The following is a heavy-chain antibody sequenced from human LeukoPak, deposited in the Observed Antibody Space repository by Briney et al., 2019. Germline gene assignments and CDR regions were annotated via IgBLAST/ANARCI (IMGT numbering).Heavy chain of an antibody. CDR2: MYYTGST. J-gene: IGHJ6*02. Sequence: SETLSLTCSVSGGSISSDYWSWIRQPPGKGLEWIGHMYYTGSTNYNPSLKSRVTISLATSKTQFSLKLSSVTPADTAVYYCARVSVVYGMDVWGQGTTVTVSS. CDR3: ARVSVVYGMDV. V-gene: IGHV4-59*01. CDR1: GGSISSDY.